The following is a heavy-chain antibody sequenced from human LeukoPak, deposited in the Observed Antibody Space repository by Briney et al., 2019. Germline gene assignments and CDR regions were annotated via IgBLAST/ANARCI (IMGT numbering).Heavy chain of an antibody. D-gene: IGHD3-3*01. CDR2: TFYSSKWYN. CDR1: GDSVSSDSSA. J-gene: IGHJ5*02. CDR3: AGTTYYDFWSGYNNWFDP. V-gene: IGHV6-1*01. Sequence: SQTLSLTCAISGDSVSSDSSAWNWFRQSPSRGLEWLGRTFYSSKWYNDYAVSVKSRITINPDTSKNQFSLKLSSVTAADTAVYYCAGTTYYDFWSGYNNWFDPWGQGTLVTVSS.